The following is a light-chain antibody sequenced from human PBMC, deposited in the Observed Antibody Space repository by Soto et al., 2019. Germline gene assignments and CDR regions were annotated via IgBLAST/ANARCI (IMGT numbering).Light chain of an antibody. V-gene: IGKV1-39*01. CDR3: QQSYSTAMYT. J-gene: IGKJ2*01. CDR2: AAS. CDR1: QSISSY. Sequence: DIQMTQSPSSLSASVGDRVTITCRASQSISSYLNWYQQKPGKAPKLLIYAASSLQSGVPSRFSGSGSGTDFTLTISSLQPEDFATYYCQQSYSTAMYTFXQGTKVDIK.